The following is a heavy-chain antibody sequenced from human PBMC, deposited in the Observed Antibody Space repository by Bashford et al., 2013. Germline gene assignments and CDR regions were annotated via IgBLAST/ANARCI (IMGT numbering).Heavy chain of an antibody. CDR1: GFIFGDHV. J-gene: IGHJ6*02. V-gene: IGHV3-49*03. CDR2: IRSKIYGETI. D-gene: IGHD3-3*01. CDR3: AIVLRTLWRDYYGMDV. Sequence: GSLRLSCTSSGFIFGDHVMSWFRQAPGKGLEWVGFIRSKIYGETIEYAASVKGRFIISRDDSKSIAYLQMNSLKTEDTAVYYCAIVLRTLWRDYYGMDVWGQGTTVTVSS.